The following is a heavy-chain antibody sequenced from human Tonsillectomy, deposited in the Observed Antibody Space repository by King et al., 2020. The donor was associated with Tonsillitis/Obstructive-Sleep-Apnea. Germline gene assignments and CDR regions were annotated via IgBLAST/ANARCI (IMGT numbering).Heavy chain of an antibody. V-gene: IGHV1-2*04. Sequence: QLVQSGAEVKKPGASVKVSCKASGYTFTGYYIHWVRQAPGQGLEWMGWINPNSGGTNYAQKFKGWITMTRDTSISTAYMELSRLRSDDTAVYYCAREEYYYDSSGLDYWGQGTLVTVSS. CDR1: GYTFTGYY. D-gene: IGHD3-22*01. J-gene: IGHJ4*02. CDR2: INPNSGGT. CDR3: AREEYYYDSSGLDY.